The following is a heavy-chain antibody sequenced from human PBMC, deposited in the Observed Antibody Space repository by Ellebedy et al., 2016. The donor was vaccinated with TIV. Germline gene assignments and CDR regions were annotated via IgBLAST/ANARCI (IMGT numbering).Heavy chain of an antibody. CDR3: ARGLGQQLVLNY. CDR1: GGTFSSYA. V-gene: IGHV1-69*13. Sequence: ASVKVSCKASGGTFSSYAISWVRQAPGQGLEWMGGIIPIFGTANYAQKFQGRVTITADESTSTAYMELSSLRSEDTAVYYCARGLGQQLVLNYWGQGTLVTVSS. D-gene: IGHD6-13*01. CDR2: IIPIFGTA. J-gene: IGHJ4*02.